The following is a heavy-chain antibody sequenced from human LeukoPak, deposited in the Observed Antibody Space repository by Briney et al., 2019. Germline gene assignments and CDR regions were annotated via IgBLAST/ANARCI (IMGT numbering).Heavy chain of an antibody. CDR2: THPGDSDT. Sequence: GESLQISCEGSGYSFTNYWIGWVRQLPGKGLEWLGFTHPGDSDTRYSPSFQGQVTISADKSISTAYLQWSSLKASDTAMYYCARLKWNHDFDYCGQGTLVTVSS. CDR3: ARLKWNHDFDY. V-gene: IGHV5-51*01. D-gene: IGHD1-1*01. J-gene: IGHJ4*02. CDR1: GYSFTNYW.